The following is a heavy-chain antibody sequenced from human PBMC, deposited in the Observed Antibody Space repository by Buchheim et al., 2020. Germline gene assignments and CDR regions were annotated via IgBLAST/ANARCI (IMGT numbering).Heavy chain of an antibody. CDR2: ISYGGVGT. CDR1: GFTFSNYA. J-gene: IGHJ6*02. V-gene: IGHV3-23*01. D-gene: IGHD1-1*01. Sequence: EVQLLESGGGLVQPGGSLTLSCAVSGFTFSNYAMNWVRQAPGKGLHWVSSISYGGVGTYYADSVKGRFTISRDNSKNTLYLQMNSLRAEDTAIYYCTKVERQRVSFYYYGMDVWDQGTT. CDR3: TKVERQRVSFYYYGMDV.